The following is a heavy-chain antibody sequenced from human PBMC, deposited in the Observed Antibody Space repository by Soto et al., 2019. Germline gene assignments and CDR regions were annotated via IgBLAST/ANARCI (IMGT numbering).Heavy chain of an antibody. J-gene: IGHJ5*02. V-gene: IGHV1-2*04. D-gene: IGHD3-16*01. CDR1: GYTFTGYY. CDR2: INPNSGGT. Sequence: ASVKVSCKASGYTFTGYYMHWVRQAPGQGLEWMGWINPNSGGTNYAQKFQGWVTMTRDTSISTAYMELSRLRSDDTAVYYCARDGGKRFNWFDPWGQGTLVTVSS. CDR3: ARDGGKRFNWFDP.